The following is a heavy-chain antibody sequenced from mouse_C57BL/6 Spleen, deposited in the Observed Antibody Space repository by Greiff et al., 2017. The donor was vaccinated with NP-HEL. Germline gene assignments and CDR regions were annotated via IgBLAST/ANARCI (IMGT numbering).Heavy chain of an antibody. CDR3: ARRTGSSFYAMDY. Sequence: QVQLKQSGAELARPGASVKLSCKASGYTFTSYGISWVKQRTGQGLEWIGEIYPRSGNTYYNEKFKGKATLTADKSSSTAYMELRSLTSEDSAVYFCARRTGSSFYAMDYWGQGTSVTVSS. V-gene: IGHV1-81*01. CDR2: IYPRSGNT. J-gene: IGHJ4*01. D-gene: IGHD1-1*01. CDR1: GYTFTSYG.